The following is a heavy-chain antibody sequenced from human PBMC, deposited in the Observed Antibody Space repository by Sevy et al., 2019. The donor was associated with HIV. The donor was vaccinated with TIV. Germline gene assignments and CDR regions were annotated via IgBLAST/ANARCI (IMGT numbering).Heavy chain of an antibody. D-gene: IGHD3-22*01. CDR2: IRSKAYGGTT. J-gene: IGHJ4*02. V-gene: IGHV3-49*03. Sequence: GGCLRLSCTASGFTFGDYAMSWFRQAPGKGLEWVGFIRSKAYGGTTEYAASVKGRFTISRDDSKSIAYLQMNSLKTEDTAVYYCTRGYYDSDLDYWGQGTLVTVSS. CDR1: GFTFGDYA. CDR3: TRGYYDSDLDY.